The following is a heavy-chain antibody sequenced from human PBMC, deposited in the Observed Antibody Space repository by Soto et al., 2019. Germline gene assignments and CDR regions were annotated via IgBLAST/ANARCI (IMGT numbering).Heavy chain of an antibody. Sequence: ASVKFSCKASGYTFTSYAMHWVRQAPGQRLEWMGWINAGNGNTKYSQKFQGRVTITRDTSASTAYMELSSLRSEDTAVYYCARGTYITIFGVVPNWFDPWGQGTLVTGSS. D-gene: IGHD3-3*01. CDR3: ARGTYITIFGVVPNWFDP. CDR1: GYTFTSYA. J-gene: IGHJ5*02. V-gene: IGHV1-3*01. CDR2: INAGNGNT.